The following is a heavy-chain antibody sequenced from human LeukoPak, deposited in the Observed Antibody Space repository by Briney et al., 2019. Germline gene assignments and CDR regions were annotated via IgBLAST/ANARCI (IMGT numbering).Heavy chain of an antibody. J-gene: IGHJ4*02. CDR2: IHYSGSS. CDR1: GVSISSYY. Sequence: PSETLSLTCTVSGVSISSYYWTWIRQPPGKGLEWIGYIHYSGSSRSHPSLNSRVTMSVDTSKSQFSLKLTSVTAADTAVYYCARGRRTAVVTDFDYWGQGILVTASS. CDR3: ARGRRTAVVTDFDY. V-gene: IGHV4-59*01. D-gene: IGHD2-21*02.